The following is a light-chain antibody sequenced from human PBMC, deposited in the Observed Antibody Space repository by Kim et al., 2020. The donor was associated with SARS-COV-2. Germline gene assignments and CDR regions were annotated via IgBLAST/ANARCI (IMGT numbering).Light chain of an antibody. J-gene: IGKJ2*01. CDR3: QQYNSYSVT. Sequence: SASVGDRVTITCRASQSMSTWLAWYQQKPGKAPKLLIYKASSLESGVPSRFSGSGSGTEFTLTISSLQPDDFATYYCQQYNSYSVTFGQGTKLEI. V-gene: IGKV1-5*03. CDR2: KAS. CDR1: QSMSTW.